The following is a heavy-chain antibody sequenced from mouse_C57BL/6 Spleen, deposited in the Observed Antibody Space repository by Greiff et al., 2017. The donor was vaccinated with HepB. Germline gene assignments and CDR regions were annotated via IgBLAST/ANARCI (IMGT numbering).Heavy chain of an antibody. CDR3: ARKLGRNYFDY. CDR1: GYSFTGYY. CDR2: INPSTGGT. D-gene: IGHD4-1*01. J-gene: IGHJ2*01. Sequence: VQLQQSGPELVKPGASVKISCKASGYSFTGYYMNWVKQSPEKSLEWIGEINPSTGGTTYNQKFKAKATLTVDKSSSTAYMQLKSLTSEDSAVYYCARKLGRNYFDYWGQGTTLTVSS. V-gene: IGHV1-42*01.